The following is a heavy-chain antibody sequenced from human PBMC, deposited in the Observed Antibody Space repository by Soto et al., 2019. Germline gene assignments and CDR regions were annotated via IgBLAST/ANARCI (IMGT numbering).Heavy chain of an antibody. Sequence: SETLSLTCAVSGGSISSGGYSWSWIRQPPGKGLEWIGYIYHSGTTNYNPSLKSRVTISVGTSKNQFSLKLTSVTAADTAVYYCARQNYDSGTSWAWGQGTLVTVSS. CDR2: IYHSGTT. CDR1: GGSISSGGYS. J-gene: IGHJ4*02. V-gene: IGHV4-30-2*03. CDR3: ARQNYDSGTSWA. D-gene: IGHD3-10*01.